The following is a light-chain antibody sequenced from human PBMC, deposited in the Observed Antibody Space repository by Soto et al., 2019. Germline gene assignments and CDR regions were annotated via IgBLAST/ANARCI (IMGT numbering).Light chain of an antibody. Sequence: ENVLTQSPGTLSLSPWERATLSCRASRTVYNGYLAWYQQKPGQAPRLLIYGASSRATGIPDRFSGSGSGTDFTLTISRLEPEDFAVYYCQQYVSSPRTFGQGTKVDIK. J-gene: IGKJ1*01. CDR1: RTVYNGY. V-gene: IGKV3-20*01. CDR2: GAS. CDR3: QQYVSSPRT.